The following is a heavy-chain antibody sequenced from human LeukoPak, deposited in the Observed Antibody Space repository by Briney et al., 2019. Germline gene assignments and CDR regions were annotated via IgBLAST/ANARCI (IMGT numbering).Heavy chain of an antibody. D-gene: IGHD4-17*01. CDR2: VYYSGST. V-gene: IGHV4-59*08. CDR1: GGSMDHYY. CDR3: ARGLWDNGDRFDY. Sequence: SETLSLTCIVSGGSMDHYYWNWIRQPPGKGLEWIGYVYYSGSTNYNPSLSSRLTISLDTSKNQFSLILNSVTAADTAVYYCARGLWDNGDRFDYWGQGTLVPVSS. J-gene: IGHJ4*02.